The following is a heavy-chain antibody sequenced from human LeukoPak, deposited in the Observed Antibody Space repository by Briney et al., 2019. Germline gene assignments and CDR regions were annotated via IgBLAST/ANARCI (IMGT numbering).Heavy chain of an antibody. CDR3: AKGVGYSGSYPLDY. V-gene: IGHV3-11*01. D-gene: IGHD1-26*01. CDR2: ISSSGSTI. J-gene: IGHJ4*02. Sequence: GGSLRLSCAASGFTFSDYYMSWIRQAPGKGLEWVSYISSSGSTIYYADSVKGRFTISRDNSKNTLYLQMNSLRAEDTAVYYCAKGVGYSGSYPLDYWGQGTLVTVSS. CDR1: GFTFSDYY.